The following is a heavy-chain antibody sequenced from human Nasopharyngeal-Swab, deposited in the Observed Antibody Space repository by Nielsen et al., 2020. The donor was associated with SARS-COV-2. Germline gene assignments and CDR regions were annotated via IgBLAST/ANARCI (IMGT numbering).Heavy chain of an antibody. CDR3: ARVTSLDIVFLYYGMDF. V-gene: IGHV3-30*03. J-gene: IGHJ6*02. D-gene: IGHD5/OR15-5a*01. Sequence: GESLKISCAASGFTFNSHGMPWVRQAPGKGLEWVAVISFDGSKKYYADSVKGRFTISRDSSKNTLYLQMNSLRAEDTAVYYCARVTSLDIVFLYYGMDFWGQGTTVTVSS. CDR2: ISFDGSKK. CDR1: GFTFNSHG.